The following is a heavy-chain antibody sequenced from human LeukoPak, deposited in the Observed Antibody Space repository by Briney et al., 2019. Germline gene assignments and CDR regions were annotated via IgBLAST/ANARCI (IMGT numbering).Heavy chain of an antibody. CDR1: GFTFSSYG. CDR2: ISYDGSNK. D-gene: IGHD6-13*01. Sequence: GGSLRLSCAASGFTFSSYGMHWVRQAPGKGLEWVAVISYDGSNKYYADSVKGRFTISRDNSKNTLYLQMNSLRAEDTAVYYCAKEGTHLNMAAAGQGLFDYWGQGTLVTVSS. J-gene: IGHJ4*02. CDR3: AKEGTHLNMAAAGQGLFDY. V-gene: IGHV3-30*18.